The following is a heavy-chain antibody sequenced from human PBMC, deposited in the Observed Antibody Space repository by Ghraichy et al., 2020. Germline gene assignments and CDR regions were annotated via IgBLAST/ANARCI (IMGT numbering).Heavy chain of an antibody. D-gene: IGHD1-20*01. CDR2: ISSSSSTI. Sequence: GGSLRLSCAASGFTFSSYSMNWVRQAPGKGLEWVSYISSSSSTIYYADSVKGRFTISRDNAKNSLYLQMNSLRDEDTAVYYCARDLGGGNWNYYYYYGMDVWGQGTTVTVSS. V-gene: IGHV3-48*02. CDR3: ARDLGGGNWNYYYYYGMDV. J-gene: IGHJ6*02. CDR1: GFTFSSYS.